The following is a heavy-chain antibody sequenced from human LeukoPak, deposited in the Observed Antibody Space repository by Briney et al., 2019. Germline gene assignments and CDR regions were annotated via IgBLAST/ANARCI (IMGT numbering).Heavy chain of an antibody. D-gene: IGHD4-17*01. CDR1: GFTFSDYF. CDR3: ARRELTVTTGAFDI. CDR2: ITTTGNTA. V-gene: IGHV3-11*04. Sequence: PGGSLRLSCAASGFTFSDYFMTWIRQAPGKGLEWISYITTTGNTAFYADSVKGRFTVSRDNAKNSLYLQMNSLRAEDTAVYYCARRELTVTTGAFDIWGQGTMVTVSS. J-gene: IGHJ3*02.